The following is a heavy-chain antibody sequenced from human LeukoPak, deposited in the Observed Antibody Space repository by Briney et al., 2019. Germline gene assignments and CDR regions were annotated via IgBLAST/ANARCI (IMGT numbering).Heavy chain of an antibody. D-gene: IGHD3-22*01. J-gene: IGHJ4*02. CDR3: ASLTMIVVP. CDR1: GGSISSSGYY. V-gene: IGHV4-39*07. Sequence: SETLSLTCTVSGGSISSSGYYWGWVRQPPGKGLEWIGSIYYSGSTNYNASLKSRVTISVDTSKNQFSLKLSSVTAADTAVYYCASLTMIVVPWGQGTLVTVSS. CDR2: IYYSGST.